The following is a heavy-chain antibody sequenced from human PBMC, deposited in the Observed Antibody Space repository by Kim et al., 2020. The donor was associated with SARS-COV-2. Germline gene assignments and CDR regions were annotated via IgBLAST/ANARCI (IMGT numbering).Heavy chain of an antibody. J-gene: IGHJ3*02. V-gene: IGHV3-48*02. CDR3: ARAEMTPPRYGAFDI. D-gene: IGHD3-16*02. CDR2: ISSSSSTI. CDR1: GFTFSSYS. Sequence: GGSLRLSCAASGFTFSSYSMNWVRQAPGKGLEWVSYISSSSSTIYYADSVKGRFTISRDNAKNSLYLQMNSLRDEDTAVYYCARAEMTPPRYGAFDIWGQGTMVTVSS.